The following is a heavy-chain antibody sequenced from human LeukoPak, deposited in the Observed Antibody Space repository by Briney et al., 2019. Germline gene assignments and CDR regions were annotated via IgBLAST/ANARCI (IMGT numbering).Heavy chain of an antibody. CDR3: AKGCDTRCYRFTH. CDR2: IRDGGDST. V-gene: IGHV3-23*01. CDR1: GFTVSRSY. Sequence: GGSLRLSCAAAGFTVSRSYMSWVSQAPGKGLEWVSSIRDGGDSTYYADSVKGRFTISRDNSKNTLYLQMNSLRAEDTAVYYCAKGCDTRCYRFTHWGQGTLVTVSS. J-gene: IGHJ4*02. D-gene: IGHD2-2*02.